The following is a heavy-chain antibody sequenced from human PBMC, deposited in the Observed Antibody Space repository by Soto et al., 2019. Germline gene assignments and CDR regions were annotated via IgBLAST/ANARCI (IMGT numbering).Heavy chain of an antibody. Sequence: SETLSLTCAVYGGSFSGYYWSWIRQPPGKGLEWIGEINHSGSTNYNPSLKSRVTISVDTSKNQFSLKLSSVTAADTAVYYCARGRGYYDSSGYYSRLSVYFDYSGQGTLVTVSS. V-gene: IGHV4-34*01. CDR2: INHSGST. CDR1: GGSFSGYY. D-gene: IGHD3-22*01. J-gene: IGHJ4*02. CDR3: ARGRGYYDSSGYYSRLSVYFDY.